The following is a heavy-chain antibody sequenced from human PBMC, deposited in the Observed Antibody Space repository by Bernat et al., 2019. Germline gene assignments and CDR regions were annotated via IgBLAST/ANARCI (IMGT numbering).Heavy chain of an antibody. V-gene: IGHV3-30-3*01. Sequence: QVQLVESGGGVVQPGRSLRLSCAASGFTFSSYAMHWVRQAPGKGLEWVAVIPYDGSNKYYADSVKGRFTISRDNSKNTLYLQMNSLRAEDTAVYYCARDRKTGYYDSSGYYLYYYYGMDVWGQGTTVTVSS. D-gene: IGHD3-22*01. CDR1: GFTFSSYA. J-gene: IGHJ6*02. CDR3: ARDRKTGYYDSSGYYLYYYYGMDV. CDR2: IPYDGSNK.